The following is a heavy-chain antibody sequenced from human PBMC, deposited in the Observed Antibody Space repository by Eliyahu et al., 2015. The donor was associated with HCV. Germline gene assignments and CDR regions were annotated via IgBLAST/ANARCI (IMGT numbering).Heavy chain of an antibody. J-gene: IGHJ4*02. D-gene: IGHD6-13*01. CDR3: ARGGYSSSWYLYYFDY. CDR1: GFTFSDYY. Sequence: VKPGGSLRLSCAASGFTFSDYYMSWIRQAPGKGLEWVSYISSSSSYTNYADSVKGRFTISRDNAKNSLYLQMNSLRAEDTAVYYCARGGYSSSWYLYYFDYWGQGTLVTVSS. CDR2: ISSSSSYT. V-gene: IGHV3-11*06.